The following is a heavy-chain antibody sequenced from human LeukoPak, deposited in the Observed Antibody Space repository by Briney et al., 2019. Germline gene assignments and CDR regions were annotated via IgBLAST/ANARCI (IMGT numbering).Heavy chain of an antibody. CDR3: ARDRSAAPADY. D-gene: IGHD6-13*01. V-gene: IGHV4-59*13. Sequence: PSETLSLTCTVSGGSITNNYWAWIRQPPGKGLEWIGYTHDSGNSNYNPSLRSRVTISIDTSKNQFSLKLTSVTAADTAVYYCARDRSAAPADYWGQGTLVTVST. CDR1: GGSITNNY. CDR2: THDSGNS. J-gene: IGHJ4*02.